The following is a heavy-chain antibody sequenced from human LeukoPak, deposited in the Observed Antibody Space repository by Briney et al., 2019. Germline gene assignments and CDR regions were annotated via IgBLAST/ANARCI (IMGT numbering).Heavy chain of an antibody. V-gene: IGHV3-30*03. CDR1: GFTFSNYG. D-gene: IGHD5-18*01. CDR2: ISYDETNK. J-gene: IGHJ4*02. Sequence: GGSLRLSCVASGFTFSNYGMHWVRQAPGKGLEWVAVISYDETNKYYTESVKGRFTISRDQSKNTLYLQMNSLRAEDTAVYYCARILRGYSYGNCFDYWGQGTLVTVSS. CDR3: ARILRGYSYGNCFDY.